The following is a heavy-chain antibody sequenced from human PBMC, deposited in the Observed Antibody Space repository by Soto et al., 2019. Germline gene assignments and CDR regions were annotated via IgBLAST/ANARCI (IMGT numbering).Heavy chain of an antibody. D-gene: IGHD1-1*01. V-gene: IGHV1-18*01. CDR2: VSAHSGNT. J-gene: IGHJ4*02. CDR3: GRGRYGDY. CDR1: GYAFTTYG. Sequence: QVHLVQSGAEVKKPGASVKVSCKGSGYAFTTYGITWVRQAPGQGLEWMGWVSAHSGNTNYAQQLQGRVTVTRDTSTSTAYMELRSLRSDDTAVYSCGRGRYGDYWGQGALVTVSS.